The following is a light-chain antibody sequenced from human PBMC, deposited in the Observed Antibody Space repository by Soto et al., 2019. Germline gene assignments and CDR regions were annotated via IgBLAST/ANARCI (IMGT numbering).Light chain of an antibody. CDR3: CSYAGSSTPYV. J-gene: IGLJ1*01. CDR1: SSDVGSYNL. CDR2: EVS. V-gene: IGLV2-23*02. Sequence: SVLTQPASVSGSPGQSITISCTGTSSDVGSYNLVSWYQQHPGKAPKLMIYEVSKRPSGVSNRFSGSKSGNTASLTISGLQSQDEADYYCCSYAGSSTPYVFGTGTKVXVL.